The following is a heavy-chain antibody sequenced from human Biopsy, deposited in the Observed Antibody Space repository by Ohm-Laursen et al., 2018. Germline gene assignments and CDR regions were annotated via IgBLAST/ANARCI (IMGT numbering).Heavy chain of an antibody. V-gene: IGHV1-69*06. CDR3: ARHYYDTSGYNWFDP. CDR2: VMPFFGTA. J-gene: IGHJ5*02. D-gene: IGHD3-22*01. Sequence: SSVKVSCKASGGTFSSDIFAWVRQAPGQRPEWMGDVMPFFGTAQYAPKLQGRVSMAADKTTYTAYMELTSLTSEDTAVYFCARHYYDTSGYNWFDPWGQGTLVTVSS. CDR1: GGTFSSDI.